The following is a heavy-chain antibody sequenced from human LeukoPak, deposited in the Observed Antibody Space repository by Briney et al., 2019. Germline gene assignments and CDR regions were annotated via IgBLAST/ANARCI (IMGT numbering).Heavy chain of an antibody. CDR1: GGTFSSYA. J-gene: IGHJ4*02. Sequence: SVKVSCKASGGTFSSYAISWVRQAPGQGLEWMGGITPIFGTANYAQKFQGRVTMTRDTSTSTVYMELSSLRSEDTAVYYCARSQGGSWCFDYWGQGTLVTVSS. CDR3: ARSQGGSWCFDY. V-gene: IGHV1-69*05. CDR2: ITPIFGTA. D-gene: IGHD3-16*01.